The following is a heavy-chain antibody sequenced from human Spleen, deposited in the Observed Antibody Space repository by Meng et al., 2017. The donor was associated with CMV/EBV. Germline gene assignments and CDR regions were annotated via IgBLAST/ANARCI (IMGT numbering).Heavy chain of an antibody. V-gene: IGHV3-11*04. CDR2: ISNSGSTI. D-gene: IGHD6-13*01. CDR3: ARVIITRVSGIPAAGNAFDF. Sequence: GGSLRLSCVASGFTLSDYYMSWIRQAPGKGLEWLSYISNSGSTIYYADSVKGRFTISRDNAKNSVHLQMNSLRAEDTALYFCARVIITRVSGIPAAGNAFDFWGQGTTVTVSS. J-gene: IGHJ6*02. CDR1: GFTLSDYY.